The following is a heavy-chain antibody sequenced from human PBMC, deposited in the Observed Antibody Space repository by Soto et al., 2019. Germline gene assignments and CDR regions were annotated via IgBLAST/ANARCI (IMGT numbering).Heavy chain of an antibody. V-gene: IGHV4-39*01. CDR1: GGSISSSSYY. J-gene: IGHJ1*01. CDR2: IYYSGST. Sequence: SETLSLTCTVSGGSISSSSYYWGWIRQPPGKGLEWIGSIYYSGSTYYNPSLKSRVTISVDTSKNQFSLKLSSVTAADTAVYYCARHMGAVAGTRYFQHWGQGTLVTVSS. D-gene: IGHD6-19*01. CDR3: ARHMGAVAGTRYFQH.